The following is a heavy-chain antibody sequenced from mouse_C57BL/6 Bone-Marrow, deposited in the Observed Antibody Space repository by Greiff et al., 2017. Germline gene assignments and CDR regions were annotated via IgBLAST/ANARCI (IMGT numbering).Heavy chain of an antibody. Sequence: VQLQQSGAELARPGASVTLSCKASGYTFTSYGISWVKQRTGQGLEWIGELYPRSGNTYYNEKFKGKATLTADKSSSTAYMELRSLTSEDSAVYFCARKGAKFITTVALDYWGQGTTLTVSS. D-gene: IGHD1-1*01. V-gene: IGHV1-81*01. CDR3: ARKGAKFITTVALDY. J-gene: IGHJ2*01. CDR1: GYTFTSYG. CDR2: LYPRSGNT.